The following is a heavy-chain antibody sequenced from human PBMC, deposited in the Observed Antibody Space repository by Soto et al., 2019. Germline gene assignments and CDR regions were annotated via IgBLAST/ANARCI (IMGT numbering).Heavy chain of an antibody. CDR3: TTDLPEESGVPMDEYYGLDF. CDR2: IKSKTDGGTT. D-gene: IGHD1-26*01. Sequence: PGGSLRLSCAASGFTFSNAWMNWVRQAPGKGLEWVGRIKSKTDGGTTDYAAPVKGRFTISRDDSKNTLYLQMNSLKTEDTAVYYCTTDLPEESGVPMDEYYGLDFWGQGITVNVSS. V-gene: IGHV3-15*07. CDR1: GFTFSNAW. J-gene: IGHJ6*02.